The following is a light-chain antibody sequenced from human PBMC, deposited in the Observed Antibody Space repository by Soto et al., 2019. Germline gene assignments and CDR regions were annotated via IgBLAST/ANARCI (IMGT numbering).Light chain of an antibody. Sequence: DIQMTQSPSTLSASVGDRVIITCRASQSISSWLAWYQQKPGKAPDLLIYRAATLKTGIPSSFSGSGSGTEFTLTLSSLQPDDFATYYCQQYDRASWTFGPGTKVEIK. CDR2: RAA. CDR1: QSISSW. CDR3: QQYDRASWT. V-gene: IGKV1-5*03. J-gene: IGKJ1*01.